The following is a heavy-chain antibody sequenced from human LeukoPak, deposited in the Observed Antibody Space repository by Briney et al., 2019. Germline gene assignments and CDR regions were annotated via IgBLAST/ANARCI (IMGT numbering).Heavy chain of an antibody. CDR2: ITGGGERT. V-gene: IGHV3-23*01. CDR1: GFTFSEYA. Sequence: GGSLRLSCAASGFTFSEYAMNWVRQAPGKGLEWVSHITGGGERTYFADSVKGRFTMSRDNSKNTLYLQMSSLRAEDTAVYSCAKDFVARNGVYDAFDVWGQGTMVSVS. D-gene: IGHD5-24*01. J-gene: IGHJ3*01. CDR3: AKDFVARNGVYDAFDV.